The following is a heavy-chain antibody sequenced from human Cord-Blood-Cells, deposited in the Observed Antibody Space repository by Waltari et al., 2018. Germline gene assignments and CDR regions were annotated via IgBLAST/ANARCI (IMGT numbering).Heavy chain of an antibody. V-gene: IGHV1-24*01. CDR1: GYTLTALS. J-gene: IGHJ3*02. D-gene: IGHD5-12*01. Sequence: QVQLVPSGAEVKKPGASVKVSCKVSGYTLTALSMHWVRQAPGKGLEWMGGFDPEAGETIYAQKFQGRVTMTEDTATDTAYMELSSLRSEDTAVYYCATKCPPGYSGYDCAFDIWGQGTMVTVSS. CDR2: FDPEAGET. CDR3: ATKCPPGYSGYDCAFDI.